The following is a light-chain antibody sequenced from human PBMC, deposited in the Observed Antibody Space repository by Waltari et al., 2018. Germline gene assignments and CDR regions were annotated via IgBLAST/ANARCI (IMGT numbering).Light chain of an antibody. CDR2: DVT. J-gene: IGLJ3*02. CDR1: SSDIGGYNY. Sequence: QSALTQPASVSGSPGQSITISCTGTSSDIGGYNYVSWFQQHPGKAPKLMIYDVTNRPSGVSNRFSGSKSGNTASLTISGLQAEDEADYYCFSFSSRATGVFGGGTTLSVL. V-gene: IGLV2-14*03. CDR3: FSFSSRATGV.